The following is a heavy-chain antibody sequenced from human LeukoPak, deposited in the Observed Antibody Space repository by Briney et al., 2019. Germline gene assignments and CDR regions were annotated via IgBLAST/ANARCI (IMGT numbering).Heavy chain of an antibody. D-gene: IGHD4-23*01. Sequence: SETLSLTCTVPYGSISNSFWNWVRQPPGKGLEWIAYIHTSGSTNYNPAFKSRVTLSVDTSKSQFSLRLNSVTASDTAVYYCANSYDGKVVPFDNWGQGTLVTVSS. CDR1: YGSISNSF. J-gene: IGHJ4*02. V-gene: IGHV4-4*09. CDR2: IHTSGST. CDR3: ANSYDGKVVPFDN.